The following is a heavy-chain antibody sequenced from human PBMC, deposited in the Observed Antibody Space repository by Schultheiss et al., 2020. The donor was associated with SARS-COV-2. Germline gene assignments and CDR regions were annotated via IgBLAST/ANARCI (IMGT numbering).Heavy chain of an antibody. V-gene: IGHV3-7*04. CDR1: GFTVSSNY. CDR3: TRGWGVF. D-gene: IGHD3-16*01. J-gene: IGHJ4*02. CDR2: IKQDGSDK. Sequence: GGSLRLSCAASGFTVSSNYMSWVRQAPGKGLEWVANIKQDGSDKYYLDSVRGRFTISRDNVNNLLYLQMSNLRVDDTAIYYCTRGWGVFWGQGTPVTVSS.